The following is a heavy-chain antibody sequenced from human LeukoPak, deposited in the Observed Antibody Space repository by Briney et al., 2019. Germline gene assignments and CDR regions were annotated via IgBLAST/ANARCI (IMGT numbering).Heavy chain of an antibody. D-gene: IGHD4-17*01. CDR3: AIMTTVTTCGAFDI. V-gene: IGHV3-21*01. J-gene: IGHJ3*02. CDR1: GYTFSSYS. Sequence: GGSLRLSCAASGYTFSSYSMNWVRQAPGKGLEWVSSISSSSSYIYYADSVKGRFTISRDNAKNSLYLQMNSLRAEDTAVYYCAIMTTVTTCGAFDIWGQGTMVTVSS. CDR2: ISSSSSYI.